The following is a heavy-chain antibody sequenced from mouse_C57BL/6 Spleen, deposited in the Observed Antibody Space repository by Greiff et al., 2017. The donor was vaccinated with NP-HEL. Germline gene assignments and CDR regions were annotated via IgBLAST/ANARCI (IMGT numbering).Heavy chain of an antibody. Sequence: QVQLKESGPGLVQPSQSLSITCTVSGFSLTSYGVHWVRQSPGKGLEWLGVIWRGGSTDYNAAFMSRLSITKDNSKSQVFFKMNSLQADDTAIYYCAKNGIQGDYAMDYWGQGTSVTVSS. CDR1: GFSLTSYG. CDR2: IWRGGST. V-gene: IGHV2-5*01. CDR3: AKNGIQGDYAMDY. J-gene: IGHJ4*01.